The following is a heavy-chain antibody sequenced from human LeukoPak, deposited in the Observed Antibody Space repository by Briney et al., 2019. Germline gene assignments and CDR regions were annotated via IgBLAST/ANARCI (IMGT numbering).Heavy chain of an antibody. CDR3: ARDPLGSGWYGNLDY. Sequence: SETLSLTCTVSGYSISSGHYWGWIRQPPGKGLEWIGSIYHSGSTYYNPSLKSRVTISVDTSKNQFSLKLSSVTAADTAVYYCARDPLGSGWYGNLDYWGQGTLVTVSS. CDR1: GYSISSGHY. V-gene: IGHV4-38-2*02. D-gene: IGHD6-19*01. CDR2: IYHSGST. J-gene: IGHJ4*02.